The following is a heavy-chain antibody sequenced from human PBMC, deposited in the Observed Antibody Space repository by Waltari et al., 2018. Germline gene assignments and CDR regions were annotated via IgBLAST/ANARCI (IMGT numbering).Heavy chain of an antibody. CDR1: GFTFSTYS. Sequence: EVQLVESGGGLVKPGGSLRLSCPASGFTFSTYSLNWVRQAPGQGLEWVSSISSSSSYIYYTDSVKGRFTISRDNAKNSVYLQMNSLRAEDTAVYYCARGAGGNWNDVTDAFDIWGQGTMVTVSS. V-gene: IGHV3-21*01. D-gene: IGHD1-1*01. CDR2: ISSSSSYI. CDR3: ARGAGGNWNDVTDAFDI. J-gene: IGHJ3*02.